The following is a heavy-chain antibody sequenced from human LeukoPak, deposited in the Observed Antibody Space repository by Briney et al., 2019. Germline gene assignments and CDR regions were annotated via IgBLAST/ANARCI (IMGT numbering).Heavy chain of an antibody. D-gene: IGHD2-21*02. V-gene: IGHV4-38-2*02. J-gene: IGHJ4*02. CDR1: GYSISSGYY. CDR2: IYHGGST. Sequence: SETLSLTCTVSGYSISSGYYWGWTRQSPGKGLEWIGSIYHGGSTYYNPSLRSRVIVSVDTSKNHFSLKMSSVTAADTAVYYCARDLASCAGDCYSDGFDYWGQGTLITVSS. CDR3: ARDLASCAGDCYSDGFDY.